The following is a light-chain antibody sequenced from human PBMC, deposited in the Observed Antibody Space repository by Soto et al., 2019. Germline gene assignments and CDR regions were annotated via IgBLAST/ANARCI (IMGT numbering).Light chain of an antibody. V-gene: IGLV2-11*01. Sequence: QSVLTQPRSVSGSPGQSVPISCTGTSSDVGGYNYVSWYQQHPGKAPKLMIYDVSKRPSGVPDRFSGSKSGNTASLTISGLQAEDEADYYCCSYAGSYTWVFGNGTKLTVL. CDR3: CSYAGSYTWV. J-gene: IGLJ1*01. CDR1: SSDVGGYNY. CDR2: DVS.